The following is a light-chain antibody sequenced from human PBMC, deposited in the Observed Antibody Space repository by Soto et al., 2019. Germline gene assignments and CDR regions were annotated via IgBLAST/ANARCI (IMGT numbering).Light chain of an antibody. CDR2: AAS. Sequence: EVVLTQSPATLSLSPGERATLSCRASQNVRTFLDWYQQKPGQAPRLLIYAASNRATGIPDRFSGSGSGTDFTLTISSLEPEDFAVYYCQQHSHWPPWTFGQGTRWISN. V-gene: IGKV3-11*01. J-gene: IGKJ1*01. CDR3: QQHSHWPPWT. CDR1: QNVRTF.